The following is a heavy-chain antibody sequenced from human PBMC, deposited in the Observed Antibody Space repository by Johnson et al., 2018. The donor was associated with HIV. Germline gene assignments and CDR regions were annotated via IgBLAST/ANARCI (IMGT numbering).Heavy chain of an antibody. D-gene: IGHD3-3*01. CDR1: GFTFSSYA. CDR3: AKVISITIFGVVPSALGI. Sequence: VQLVESGGGLVQPGGSLRLSCAASGFTFSSYAMSWVRQAPGKGLEWVSSISGSGGGTYYADSVKGRFTIARDNSKNTLYLQMNSLRAEDTAVYYCAKVISITIFGVVPSALGIWGQGTMVTVSS. J-gene: IGHJ3*02. CDR2: ISGSGGGT. V-gene: IGHV3-23*04.